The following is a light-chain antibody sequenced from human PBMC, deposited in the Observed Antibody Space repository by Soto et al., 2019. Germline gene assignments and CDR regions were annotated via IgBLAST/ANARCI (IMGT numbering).Light chain of an antibody. CDR1: QSVSSN. Sequence: EIVMTQSPATLSGSPGERATLSCRASQSVSSNLAWYQQNPGQAPRLLIYGSSTRATGIPGRISGSGSGTEFTLTISSLKSEDCAVYYCQQYNNWPPVTFGQGTRLEIK. CDR3: QQYNNWPPVT. J-gene: IGKJ5*01. V-gene: IGKV3-15*01. CDR2: GSS.